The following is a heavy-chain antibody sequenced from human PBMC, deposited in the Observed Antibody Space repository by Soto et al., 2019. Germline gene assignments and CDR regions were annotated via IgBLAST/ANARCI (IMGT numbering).Heavy chain of an antibody. V-gene: IGHV3-33*01. J-gene: IGHJ4*02. CDR3: AREWDPYSSSDSTYDY. CDR2: IWYDGSNK. CDR1: GFTFSSYG. Sequence: GGSLRLSCAASGFTFSSYGMHWVRQAPGKGLEWVAVIWYDGSNKYYADSVKGRFTISRDNSKNTLYLQMNSLRAEDTAVYYCAREWDPYSSSDSTYDYWGQGTLVTVSS. D-gene: IGHD6-13*01.